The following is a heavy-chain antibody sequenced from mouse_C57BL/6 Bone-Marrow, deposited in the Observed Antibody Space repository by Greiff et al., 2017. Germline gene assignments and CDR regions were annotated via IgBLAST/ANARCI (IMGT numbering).Heavy chain of an antibody. CDR2: IYPGDGDT. D-gene: IGHD6-1*01. CDR1: GYAFSSYW. J-gene: IGHJ2*01. CDR3: AREGQPRGFDY. V-gene: IGHV1-80*01. Sequence: QVQLQQSGAELVKPGASVKISCKASGYAFSSYWMNWVKQRPGKGLEWIGQIYPGDGDTNYNGKFKGKATLTADKSSSTAYMQLSSLTSEDSAVYFCAREGQPRGFDYWGQGTTLTVSS.